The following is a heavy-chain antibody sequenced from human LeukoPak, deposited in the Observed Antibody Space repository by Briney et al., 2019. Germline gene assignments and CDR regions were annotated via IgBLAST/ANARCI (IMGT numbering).Heavy chain of an antibody. V-gene: IGHV1-69*01. Sequence: SVKVSCKASGGTFSSYAISWVRQAPGQGLEWMGGIIPIFGTANYAQKFQGRVTITADESTSTAYMELSSLRSEDTAVYYCARGRTGTTSDWYYYYMDVWGKGTTVTVSS. J-gene: IGHJ6*03. D-gene: IGHD1-7*01. CDR3: ARGRTGTTSDWYYYYMDV. CDR2: IIPIFGTA. CDR1: GGTFSSYA.